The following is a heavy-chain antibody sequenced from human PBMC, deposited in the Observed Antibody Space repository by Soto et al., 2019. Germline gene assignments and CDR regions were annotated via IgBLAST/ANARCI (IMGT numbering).Heavy chain of an antibody. Sequence: QVQLVQSGAEVKRPGASVIVSCKASGYTFTRNYIHWVRQAPGQGLEWMGIINPSGGRTTYVQRFLGRVTMTTDTSTSTAHMELSGLRSEDTAVYYCARGYTSSWSNYWGQGTLVTVSS. CDR2: INPSGGRT. D-gene: IGHD6-13*01. V-gene: IGHV1-46*01. J-gene: IGHJ4*02. CDR3: ARGYTSSWSNY. CDR1: GYTFTRNY.